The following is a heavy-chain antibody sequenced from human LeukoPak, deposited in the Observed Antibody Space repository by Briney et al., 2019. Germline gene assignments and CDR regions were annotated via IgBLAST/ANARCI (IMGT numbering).Heavy chain of an antibody. V-gene: IGHV1-69*05. CDR1: VGTFSSYA. D-gene: IGHD3-3*01. J-gene: IGHJ3*02. CDR3: ARGTTIFGVVLPSLDAFDI. CDR2: SIPIFGTA. Sequence: SVKVSCKASVGTFSSYAISWVRQAPGQGLEWMGGSIPIFGTANYAQKFQGRVTITTDESTSTAYMELSSLRSEDTAVYYCARGTTIFGVVLPSLDAFDIWGQGTMVTVSS.